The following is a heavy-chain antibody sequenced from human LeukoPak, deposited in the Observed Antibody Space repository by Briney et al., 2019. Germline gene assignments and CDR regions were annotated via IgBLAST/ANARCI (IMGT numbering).Heavy chain of an antibody. CDR1: GGTFSSYA. CDR2: IIPIFGTI. Sequence: ASVKVSCKASGGTFSSYAISGVRQAPGQGRECMGGIIPIFGTINYAQKFRGRVTITADESTSTAYMELSSLRSEDTAVYYCATDRIMVGGRYRTPNWFAPWGPGTLVTVSS. J-gene: IGHJ5*02. CDR3: ATDRIMVGGRYRTPNWFAP. D-gene: IGHD1-26*01. V-gene: IGHV1-69*13.